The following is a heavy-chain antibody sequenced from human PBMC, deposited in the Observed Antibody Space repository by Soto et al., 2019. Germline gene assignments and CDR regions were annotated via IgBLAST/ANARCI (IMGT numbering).Heavy chain of an antibody. CDR1: GYTFTTYG. CDR2: ISPYNGNT. D-gene: IGHD3-3*01. V-gene: IGHV1-18*01. CDR3: TRDFGAETPFGY. J-gene: IGHJ4*02. Sequence: QVQLVQSGPEVKKPGASVKVSCKSSGYTFTTYGITWVRQAPGQGLEWMGWISPYNGNTNFAQKFQGRVTMTTDASTSTAYMDLRSLTSGDTAVYYCTRDFGAETPFGYWGQGTLVTISS.